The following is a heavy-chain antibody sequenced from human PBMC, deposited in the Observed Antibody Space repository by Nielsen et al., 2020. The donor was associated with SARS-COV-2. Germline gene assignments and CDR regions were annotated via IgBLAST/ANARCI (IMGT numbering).Heavy chain of an antibody. V-gene: IGHV1-3*01. CDR2: INAGNGNT. CDR3: ARLGYLRQIDY. D-gene: IGHD3-16*01. J-gene: IGHJ4*02. Sequence: WVRQAPGQRLEWMGWINAGNGNTKYSQKFQGRVTITRDTSASTAYMELSSLRSEDTAVYYCARLGYLRQIDYWGQGTLVTVSS.